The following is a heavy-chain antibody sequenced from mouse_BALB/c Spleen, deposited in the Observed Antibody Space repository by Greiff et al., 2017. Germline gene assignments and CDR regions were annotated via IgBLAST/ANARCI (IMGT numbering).Heavy chain of an antibody. CDR2: ILPGSGST. CDR1: GYAFTNYL. V-gene: IGHV1-54*02. Sequence: VQLQQSGAELVRPGTSVKVSCKASGYAFTNYLIEWVKQRPGHGLEWIGEILPGSGSTNYNEKFKGKATFTADTSSNTAYMQLSSLTSEDSAVYYCARSNRFAYWGQGTLVTVSA. CDR3: ARSNRFAY. J-gene: IGHJ3*01. D-gene: IGHD4-1*01.